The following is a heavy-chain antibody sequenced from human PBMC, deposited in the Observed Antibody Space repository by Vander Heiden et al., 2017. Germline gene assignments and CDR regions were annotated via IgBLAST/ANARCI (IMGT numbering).Heavy chain of an antibody. V-gene: IGHV3-48*02. CDR1: GFIVDTYS. CDR3: ARPIMAFRYFDN. CDR2: ISSSSNTI. D-gene: IGHD3-16*01. Sequence: EVQLVESGGGLVQPGGSLRLPRAASGFIVDTYSMTWVRQAPGKGLEWLSFISSSSNTIYYADSVEGRFTISRDNAKNSLFLQMNSLRDEDTAVYYCARPIMAFRYFDNWGQGTLVTVSS. J-gene: IGHJ4*02.